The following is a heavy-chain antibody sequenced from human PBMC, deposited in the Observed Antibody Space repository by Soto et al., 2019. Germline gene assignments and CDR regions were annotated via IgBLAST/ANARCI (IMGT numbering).Heavy chain of an antibody. CDR2: INHSGST. CDR1: GGSFSGYY. V-gene: IGHV4-34*01. D-gene: IGHD2-2*01. CDR3: ARLQYQLLSSGIYYYMDV. J-gene: IGHJ6*03. Sequence: SETLSLTCAVYGGSFSGYYWSWIRQPPGKGLEWIGEINHSGSTNYNPSLKSRVTISVDTSKNQFSLKLSSVTAADTAVYYCARLQYQLLSSGIYYYMDVWGKGTTVTVSS.